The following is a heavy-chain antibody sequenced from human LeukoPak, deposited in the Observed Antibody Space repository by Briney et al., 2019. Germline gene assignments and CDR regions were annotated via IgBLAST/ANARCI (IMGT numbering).Heavy chain of an antibody. Sequence: ASAKVSCKASGYTFTGYYMHWVRQAPGQGLEWMGWINPNSGGTNYAQKFQGRVTMTRDTSISTAYMELSRLRSDDTAVYYCASNSGSYPGLYYYYYYMDVWGKGTTVTVSS. CDR2: INPNSGGT. CDR1: GYTFTGYY. D-gene: IGHD1-26*01. J-gene: IGHJ6*03. V-gene: IGHV1-2*02. CDR3: ASNSGSYPGLYYYYYYMDV.